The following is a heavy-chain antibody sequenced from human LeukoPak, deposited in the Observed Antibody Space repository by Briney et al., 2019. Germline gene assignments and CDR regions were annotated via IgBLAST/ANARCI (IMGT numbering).Heavy chain of an antibody. CDR1: GFTVSSNY. CDR3: ARAYYYDSSGYYPL. J-gene: IGHJ4*02. Sequence: GGSLRLSCAASGFTVSSNYMSWVRQAPGKGLEWVSVIYSGGSTYYADSVKGRFTISRDNSKNTLYLQMNCLRAEDTAVYYCARAYYYDSSGYYPLWGQGTLVTVSS. D-gene: IGHD3-22*01. V-gene: IGHV3-53*01. CDR2: IYSGGST.